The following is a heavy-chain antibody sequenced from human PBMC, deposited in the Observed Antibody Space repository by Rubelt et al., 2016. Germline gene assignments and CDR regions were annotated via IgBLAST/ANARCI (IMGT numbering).Heavy chain of an antibody. J-gene: IGHJ4*02. Sequence: GFTFSSYDMHWVRQAPGKGLEWVALISYDGSNKYYVDSVKGRFTISRDKSKNTLYLQMNSLRAEDTAVYYCARGGGVVVVPAATYFDYWGQGTLVTVSS. CDR1: GFTFSSYD. CDR3: ARGGGVVVVPAATYFDY. CDR2: ISYDGSNK. V-gene: IGHV3-30*03. D-gene: IGHD2-2*01.